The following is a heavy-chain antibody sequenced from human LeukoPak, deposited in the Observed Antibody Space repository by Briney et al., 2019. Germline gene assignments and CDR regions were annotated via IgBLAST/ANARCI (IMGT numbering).Heavy chain of an antibody. D-gene: IGHD3-22*01. CDR2: ICNDGST. CDR1: GFIVNNKY. J-gene: IGHJ3*02. CDR3: ARGLFLSGYLDAFDI. Sequence: PGGSLRLSCAASGFIVNNKYMTWVRQAPGKGLEWVSFICNDGSTYYADSVKGRCTISRDNSKNTLYLQMNSLRVEDTAVYYCARGLFLSGYLDAFDIWGQGTVVTVSS. V-gene: IGHV3-53*01.